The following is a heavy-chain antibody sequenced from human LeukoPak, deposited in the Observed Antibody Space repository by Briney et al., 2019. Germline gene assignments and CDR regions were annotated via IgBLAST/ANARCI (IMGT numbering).Heavy chain of an antibody. V-gene: IGHV3-23*01. CDR3: AKTGVGYCTGGSCSAADY. Sequence: GGPLRLSCAASGFTFSSYAMSWVHQAPGKGLEWVSAISGSGGSTNYADSVKGRFTISRDNSKNTLYLQMNSLRAEDTAVFYCAKTGVGYCTGGSCSAADYWGQGTLVTVSS. D-gene: IGHD2-15*01. CDR2: ISGSGGST. CDR1: GFTFSSYA. J-gene: IGHJ4*02.